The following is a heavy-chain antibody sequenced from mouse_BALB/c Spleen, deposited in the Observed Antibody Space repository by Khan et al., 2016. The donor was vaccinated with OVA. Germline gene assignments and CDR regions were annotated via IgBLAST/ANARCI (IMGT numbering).Heavy chain of an antibody. Sequence: QIQLVQSGPELKKPGETVKISCKASGYTFTNYGMNWVKQAPGKGLKWMGWINTNTGEPTFAEEFKERFAFSLETSASTAYLQINSLKNEEKATYFCARVYYMYGSWFAYWGQGTLVTVSA. J-gene: IGHJ3*01. CDR2: INTNTGEP. CDR3: ARVYYMYGSWFAY. D-gene: IGHD2-14*01. CDR1: GYTFTNYG. V-gene: IGHV9-3*02.